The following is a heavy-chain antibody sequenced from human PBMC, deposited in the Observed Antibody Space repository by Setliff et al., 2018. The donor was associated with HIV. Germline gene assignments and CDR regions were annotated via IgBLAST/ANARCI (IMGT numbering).Heavy chain of an antibody. V-gene: IGHV4-39*07. CDR2: IYYSETT. Sequence: SETLSLTCSVSGTSLSSSDFYWGWIRQPPGKRLEWIGNIYYSETTYYNSSLKSRVTISVDTSKNQFSLKLSSVTAADTAVYYCARGNYYNLWADPFDFWGQGTLVTAPQ. J-gene: IGHJ5*01. CDR3: ARGNYYNLWADPFDF. D-gene: IGHD3-3*01. CDR1: GTSLSSSDFY.